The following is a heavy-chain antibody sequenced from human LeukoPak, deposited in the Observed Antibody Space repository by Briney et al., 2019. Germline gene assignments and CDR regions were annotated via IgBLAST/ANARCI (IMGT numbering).Heavy chain of an antibody. CDR2: ISKDGGEK. CDR3: ARWGGRFDY. Sequence: GGSLRLSCAASGFTFSSYWMSWVRQAPGKGLEWVANISKDGGEKYYVDSVKGRFTISRDNAKNSLYLQMNSLRAEDTAVYYCARWGGRFDYWGQGTLVTVSS. D-gene: IGHD1-26*01. J-gene: IGHJ4*02. CDR1: GFTFSSYW. V-gene: IGHV3-7*03.